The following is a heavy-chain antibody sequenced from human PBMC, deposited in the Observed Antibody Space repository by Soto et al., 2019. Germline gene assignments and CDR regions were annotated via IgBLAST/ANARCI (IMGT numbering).Heavy chain of an antibody. J-gene: IGHJ4*02. Sequence: PSETLSLTCTVSGGSISSGDYYWSWIRQPPGKGLEWIGYIYYSGSTYYNPSLKSRVTISVDTSKNQFSLKLSSVTAADTAVYYCARGSDTLGYCSGGSCKLDYWGQGTLVTVSS. V-gene: IGHV4-30-4*01. CDR2: IYYSGST. CDR3: ARGSDTLGYCSGGSCKLDY. CDR1: GGSISSGDYY. D-gene: IGHD2-15*01.